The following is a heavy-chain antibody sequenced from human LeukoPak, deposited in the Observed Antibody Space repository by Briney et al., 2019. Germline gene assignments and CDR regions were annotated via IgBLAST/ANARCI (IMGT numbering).Heavy chain of an antibody. CDR2: INTNTGNP. J-gene: IGHJ4*02. Sequence: ASVKVSCKTSGYTFISYAMNWVRQAPGQGFEWMGWINTNTGNPTYAQGFTGRYVFSLDTSVSTAYLQISGLKADDTAVYYCGRDPKLGIRGYTYGYIDYWGQGTLVTVSS. V-gene: IGHV7-4-1*02. CDR1: GYTFISYA. CDR3: GRDPKLGIRGYTYGYIDY. D-gene: IGHD5-18*01.